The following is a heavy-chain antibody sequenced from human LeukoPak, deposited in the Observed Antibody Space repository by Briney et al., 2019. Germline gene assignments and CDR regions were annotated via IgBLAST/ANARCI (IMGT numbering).Heavy chain of an antibody. Sequence: SETLSLTCAVYGGSFSGCYWSWIRQPPGKGLEWIGEINHSGSTNYNPSLKSRVTISVDTSKNQFSLKLSSVTAADTAVYYCARGARGWYLRYWGQGTLVTVSS. J-gene: IGHJ4*02. CDR2: INHSGST. D-gene: IGHD6-19*01. CDR3: ARGARGWYLRY. CDR1: GGSFSGCY. V-gene: IGHV4-34*01.